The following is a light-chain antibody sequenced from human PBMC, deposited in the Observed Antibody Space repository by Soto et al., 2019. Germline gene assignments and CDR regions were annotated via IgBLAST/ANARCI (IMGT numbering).Light chain of an antibody. CDR1: SSNIGSTYD. Sequence: GSSSNIGSTYDVQWYQQLPGPAPKLLIHGNTNRPSGVPDRFSGSKSGTSASLAITGLQADDVADQYSESYVNTLCGHYGFGAGPKVAVL. CDR3: ESYVNTLCGHYG. V-gene: IGLV1-40*01. J-gene: IGLJ1*01. CDR2: GNT.